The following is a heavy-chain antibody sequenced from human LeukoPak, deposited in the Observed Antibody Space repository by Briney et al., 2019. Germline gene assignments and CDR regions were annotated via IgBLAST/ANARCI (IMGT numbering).Heavy chain of an antibody. CDR3: ARPAVGSNGLDY. Sequence: PGGSLRLSCAASGFTFSSYWMHWVRQAPGKGLVWVSRISPDGSSALYADSVKGRFTISRDNSKSTLYLQMGSVRADDMAVYYCARPAVGSNGLDYWGQGILVTVSS. CDR1: GFTFSSYW. J-gene: IGHJ4*02. V-gene: IGHV3-74*01. CDR2: ISPDGSSA. D-gene: IGHD4-23*01.